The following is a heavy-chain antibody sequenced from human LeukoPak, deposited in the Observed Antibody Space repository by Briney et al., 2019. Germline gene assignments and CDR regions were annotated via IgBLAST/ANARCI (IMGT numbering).Heavy chain of an antibody. CDR3: AKDPGDVVVTAINYFDY. Sequence: GGSLRLSCAASGFTFSSYAMSWVRQAPGKGLEWVSDISGSGRGGSTHYADSVKGRFTISRDNSKNTLYLQMNSLRAEDTAVYYCAKDPGDVVVTAINYFDYWGQGTLVTVSS. D-gene: IGHD2-21*02. CDR1: GFTFSSYA. CDR2: ISGSGRGGST. V-gene: IGHV3-23*01. J-gene: IGHJ4*02.